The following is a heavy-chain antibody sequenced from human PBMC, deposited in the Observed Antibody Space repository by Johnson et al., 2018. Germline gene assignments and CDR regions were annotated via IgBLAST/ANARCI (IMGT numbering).Heavy chain of an antibody. V-gene: IGHV4-59*11. Sequence: QVQLQESGPGLVKPSETLSLTCTVSGGAITSHYWSWIRQSPGKGLEWIGYIYYSGSTNYSPSLKSRVTISVDTSKRKFSLKLTSVTATDTAVYYCATSGGYRSGAFDIWGQGTMVTVS. CDR2: IYYSGST. J-gene: IGHJ3*02. CDR3: ATSGGYRSGAFDI. CDR1: GGAITSHY. D-gene: IGHD3-10*01.